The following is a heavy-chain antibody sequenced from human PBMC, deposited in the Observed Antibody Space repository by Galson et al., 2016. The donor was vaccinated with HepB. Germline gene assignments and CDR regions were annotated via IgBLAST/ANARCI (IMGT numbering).Heavy chain of an antibody. D-gene: IGHD2-2*02. CDR2: VNYAGNT. CDR1: DGSIRSMSYY. CDR3: ARQKRYCSSTRCYNDYFGMDL. V-gene: IGHV4-39*01. Sequence: ETLSLTCSVSDGSIRSMSYYWGWIRQPPGKGLEWIGNVNYAGNTYYNPSLQSRVTITVDTTKNQFPLKVNSLTAADTAVYYCARQKRYCSSTRCYNDYFGMDLWGQGTTVTVSS. J-gene: IGHJ6*02.